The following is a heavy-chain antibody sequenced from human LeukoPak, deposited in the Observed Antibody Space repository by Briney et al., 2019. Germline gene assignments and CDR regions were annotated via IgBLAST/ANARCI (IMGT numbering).Heavy chain of an antibody. Sequence: PSESLSLTCTVSGGSVSSGSYYWSWIRQPPGRGLEWIGYIYYSGSTHYNPSLKSRVTISVDTSKNQFSLKLSSVTAADTAVYYCARRGFYGSGSYRSPRWYFDLWGRGTLVTVSS. J-gene: IGHJ2*01. V-gene: IGHV4-61*01. CDR2: IYYSGST. D-gene: IGHD3-10*01. CDR1: GGSVSSGSYY. CDR3: ARRGFYGSGSYRSPRWYFDL.